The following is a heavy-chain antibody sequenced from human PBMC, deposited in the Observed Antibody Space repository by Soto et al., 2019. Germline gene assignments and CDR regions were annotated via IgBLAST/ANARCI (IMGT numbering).Heavy chain of an antibody. Sequence: QVQLVQSGAEVQKPGSSVKVSCKASGGTFSSYAISWVRQAPGQGLEWMGGIIPIFGTANYAQKFQGRVTITADVSTSTAYMELSSLRSEDPAVYYCARWSSSTSCYAGSCYYYYGMDVWRQGTTVTVSS. D-gene: IGHD2-2*01. CDR2: IIPIFGTA. V-gene: IGHV1-69*01. CDR3: ARWSSSTSCYAGSCYYYYGMDV. CDR1: GGTFSSYA. J-gene: IGHJ6*02.